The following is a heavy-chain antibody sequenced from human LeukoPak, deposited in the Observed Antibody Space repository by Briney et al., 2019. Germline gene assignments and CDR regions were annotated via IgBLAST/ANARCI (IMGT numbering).Heavy chain of an antibody. CDR1: GGSISSYY. Sequence: KTSETLSLTCTVSGGSISSYYWSWIRQPAGKGLEWIGRIYASGSTNYNPSLKSRVTMSVDTSKSQFSLKLTSVTAADTAVYYCARDPRGIVGANHNWFDPWGQGTLVTVSS. CDR2: IYASGST. D-gene: IGHD1-26*01. V-gene: IGHV4-4*07. CDR3: ARDPRGIVGANHNWFDP. J-gene: IGHJ5*02.